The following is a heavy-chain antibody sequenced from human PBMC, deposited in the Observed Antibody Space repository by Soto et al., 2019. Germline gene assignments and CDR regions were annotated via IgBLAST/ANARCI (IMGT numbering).Heavy chain of an antibody. V-gene: IGHV1-69*13. Sequence: SVKVSCKASGGTFSSYAISWVRQAPGQGLERMGGIIPIFGTANYAQKFQGRVTITADESTSTAYMELSSLRSEDTAVYYCARDSTIFGVVITPPYYYYGMDVWGQGTTVTVSS. CDR2: IIPIFGTA. D-gene: IGHD3-3*01. CDR1: GGTFSSYA. CDR3: ARDSTIFGVVITPPYYYYGMDV. J-gene: IGHJ6*02.